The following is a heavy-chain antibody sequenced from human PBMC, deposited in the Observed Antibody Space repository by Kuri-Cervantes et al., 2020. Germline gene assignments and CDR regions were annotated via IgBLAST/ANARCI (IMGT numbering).Heavy chain of an antibody. CDR3: ARSVVVVAANNWFDP. V-gene: IGHV4-30-2*01. J-gene: IGHJ5*02. Sequence: LRLSCTVSGGSISSYSWSWIRRPPGKGLEWIGYIYHSGSTYYNPSLKSRVTISVDRSKNQFSLKLSSVTAADTAVYYCARSVVVVAANNWFDPWGQGTLVTVSS. CDR1: GGSISSYS. D-gene: IGHD2-15*01. CDR2: IYHSGST.